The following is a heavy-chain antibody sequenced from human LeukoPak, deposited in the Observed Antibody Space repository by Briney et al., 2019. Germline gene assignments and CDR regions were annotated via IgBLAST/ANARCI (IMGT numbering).Heavy chain of an antibody. CDR3: AKDPYYDILTGYSDY. V-gene: IGHV3-23*01. J-gene: IGHJ4*02. CDR1: GFTFSSYA. Sequence: PGGSLRLSCAASGFTFSSYAMSWVRQAPGKGLEWVSAIGGSGGSTYYADSVKGRFTISRDNSKNTLYLQMNSLRAEDTAVYYCAKDPYYDILTGYSDYWGQGTLVTVSS. CDR2: IGGSGGST. D-gene: IGHD3-9*01.